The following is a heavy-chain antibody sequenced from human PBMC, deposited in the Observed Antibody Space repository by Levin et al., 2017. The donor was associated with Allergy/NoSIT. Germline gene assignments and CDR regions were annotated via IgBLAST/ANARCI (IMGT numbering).Heavy chain of an antibody. CDR2: VRYNGDTT. CDR1: GFTFSSYT. CDR3: AKGVSSGSPYRAFDL. Sequence: GESLKISCAASGFTFSSYTMMWVRQAPGKGLEWVSTVRYNGDTTYYADSVKGRFPISRDNSKDTLFLQMNSLRAEDTAFYYCAKGVSSGSPYRAFDLWGQGTMVTVSS. D-gene: IGHD1-26*01. V-gene: IGHV3-23*01. J-gene: IGHJ3*01.